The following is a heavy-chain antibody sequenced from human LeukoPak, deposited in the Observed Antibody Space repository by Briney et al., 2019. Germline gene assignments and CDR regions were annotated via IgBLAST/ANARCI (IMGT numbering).Heavy chain of an antibody. CDR1: GGSFSGYY. CDR2: INHSGST. V-gene: IGHV4-34*01. Sequence: SETLSLTCAVYGGSFSGYYWSWIRQPPGKGLEWIGEINHSGSTNYNPSLKSRVTISVDTSKNQFSLKLSSVTAADTAVYYCASYDFWSGYGDYWGQGTLVTVSS. J-gene: IGHJ4*02. CDR3: ASYDFWSGYGDY. D-gene: IGHD3-3*01.